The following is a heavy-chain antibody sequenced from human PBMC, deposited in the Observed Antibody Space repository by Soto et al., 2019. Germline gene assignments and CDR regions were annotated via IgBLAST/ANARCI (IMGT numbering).Heavy chain of an antibody. CDR2: ISGATGTI. D-gene: IGHD2-21*02. CDR1: GFTFSSYS. Sequence: GGSLRLSCAASGFTFSSYSMNWVRQAPGKGPEWVSYISGATGTIFYADSVKGRFTISRDNAKNSLYLQMNSLRDEDTAVYYCARLGYCGGDCYPPYYYYYGMDIWGQGTTVTVSS. V-gene: IGHV3-48*02. CDR3: ARLGYCGGDCYPPYYYYYGMDI. J-gene: IGHJ6*02.